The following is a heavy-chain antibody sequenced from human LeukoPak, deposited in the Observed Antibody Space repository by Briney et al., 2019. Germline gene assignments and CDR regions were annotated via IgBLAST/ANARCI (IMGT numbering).Heavy chain of an antibody. CDR3: ARDVGDDYGDSDAFDI. CDR2: ISSSSSYI. CDR1: GFTFNSYS. D-gene: IGHD4-17*01. V-gene: IGHV3-21*01. J-gene: IGHJ3*02. Sequence: GGSLRLSCAASGFTFNSYSMNWVRQAPGKGLEWVSSISSSSSYIYYADSVKGRFTISRDNAKNSLYLQMSSLRAEDTAVYYCARDVGDDYGDSDAFDIWGQGTMVTVSS.